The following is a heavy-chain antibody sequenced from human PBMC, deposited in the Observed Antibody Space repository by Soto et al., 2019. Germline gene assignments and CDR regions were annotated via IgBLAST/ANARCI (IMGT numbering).Heavy chain of an antibody. Sequence: SETLSLTCAVYGGSFSGYYWSWIRQPPGKGLEWIGEINHSGSTNYNPSLKSRVTISVDTSKNQFSLKLSSVTAADTAVYYCARIFGDYDILYWFDPWGQGTLVTVSS. D-gene: IGHD3-9*01. CDR1: GGSFSGYY. CDR3: ARIFGDYDILYWFDP. V-gene: IGHV4-34*01. CDR2: INHSGST. J-gene: IGHJ5*02.